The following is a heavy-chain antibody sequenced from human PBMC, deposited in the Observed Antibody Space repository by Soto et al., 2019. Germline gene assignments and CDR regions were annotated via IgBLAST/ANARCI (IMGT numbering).Heavy chain of an antibody. V-gene: IGHV1-3*05. CDR1: GYTFSTSV. CDR3: AGDPGLLAAP. D-gene: IGHD6-25*01. Sequence: QVQLVQSGAEEKKPGASVKVSCKASGYTFSTSVMHWVRQAPGQRLEWMGWINAGNGDTKYSQKFQGRVTITRDTSASTAYMQLSSLRSEHTAVYYCAGDPGLLAAPWGQGTLVTVSS. J-gene: IGHJ5*02. CDR2: INAGNGDT.